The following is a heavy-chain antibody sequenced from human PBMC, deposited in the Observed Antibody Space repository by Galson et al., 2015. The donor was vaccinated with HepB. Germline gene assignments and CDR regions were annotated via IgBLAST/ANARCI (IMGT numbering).Heavy chain of an antibody. CDR2: ISWNSGSI. CDR1: GFTFDDYA. J-gene: IGHJ6*01. Sequence: SLRLSCAASGFTFDDYAMHWVRQAPGKGLEWVSGISWNSGSIGYADSVKGRFTISRDNAKNSLYLQMNSLRAEDTALYYCAKDQAEAQLFRHLAAAEDYYYYYYGMDV. CDR3: AKDQAEAQLFRHLAAAEDYYYYYYGMDV. D-gene: IGHD6-13*01. V-gene: IGHV3-9*01.